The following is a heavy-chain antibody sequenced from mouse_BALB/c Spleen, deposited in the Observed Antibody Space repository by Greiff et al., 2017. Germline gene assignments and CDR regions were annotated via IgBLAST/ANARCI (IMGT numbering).Heavy chain of an antibody. CDR2: IDPANGNT. Sequence: VQLQQSGAELVKPGASVKLSCTASGFNIKDTYMHWVKQRPEQGLEWIGRIDPANGNTKYDPKFQGKATITADTSSNTAYLQLSSLTSEDTAVYYWAGGGSTMITTGYAMDYWGQGTSGTVSS. J-gene: IGHJ4*01. V-gene: IGHV14-3*02. CDR3: AGGGSTMITTGYAMDY. CDR1: GFNIKDTY. D-gene: IGHD2-4*01.